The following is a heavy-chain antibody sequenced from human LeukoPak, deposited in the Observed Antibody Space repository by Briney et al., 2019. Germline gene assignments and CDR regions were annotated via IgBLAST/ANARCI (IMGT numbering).Heavy chain of an antibody. Sequence: GGSLRLSCAASGFTFSSYDMHWVRQAPGKGLEWVAVISYDGSNKYYADSVKGRFTISRDNSKNTLYLQMNSLRAEDTAVYYCAKCSGGSCYYYGMDVWGQGTTVTVSS. CDR2: ISYDGSNK. J-gene: IGHJ6*02. V-gene: IGHV3-30*18. D-gene: IGHD2-15*01. CDR1: GFTFSSYD. CDR3: AKCSGGSCYYYGMDV.